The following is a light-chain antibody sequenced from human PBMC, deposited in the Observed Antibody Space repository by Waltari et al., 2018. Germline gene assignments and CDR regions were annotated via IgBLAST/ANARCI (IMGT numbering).Light chain of an antibody. CDR3: YSTDNSGNS. Sequence: SSELTQDPVVSVALGQTVRITCQGDSLRRFYASWYQQKPGQAPILVIYEDRKRPSGIPAGFSGSSSETMATLTISGAQVEDEAHYYCYSTDNSGNSFGGGTRLTVL. CDR1: SLRRFY. V-gene: IGLV3-19*01. CDR2: EDR. J-gene: IGLJ2*01.